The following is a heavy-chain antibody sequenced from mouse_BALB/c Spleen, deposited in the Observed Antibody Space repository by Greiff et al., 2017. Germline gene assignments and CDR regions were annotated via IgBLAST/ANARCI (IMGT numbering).Heavy chain of an antibody. J-gene: IGHJ4*01. CDR3: AKLDDGYYDYAMDY. D-gene: IGHD2-3*01. CDR1: GYTFTSYV. CDR2: INPYNDGT. V-gene: IGHV1-14*01. Sequence: EVQLQQSGPELVKPGASVKMSCKASGYTFTSYVMHWVKQKPGQGLEWIGYINPYNDGTKYNEKFKGKATLTSDKSSSTAYMELSSLTSEDSAVYYCAKLDDGYYDYAMDYWGQGTSVTVSS.